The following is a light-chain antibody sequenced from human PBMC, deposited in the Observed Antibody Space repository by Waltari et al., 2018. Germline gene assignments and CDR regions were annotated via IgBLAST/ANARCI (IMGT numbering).Light chain of an antibody. CDR1: QSVLYSSNNKNY. Sequence: DIVMTQSPDSLAVSLGERDTINCKSSQSVLYSSNNKNYLAWYQQKPGQPPKLLLYWASTRESGVPDRFSGGGSGTDFTLTISSLQAEDVAVYYCQQYYSTPLTFGPGTKVDIK. CDR2: WAS. J-gene: IGKJ3*01. V-gene: IGKV4-1*01. CDR3: QQYYSTPLT.